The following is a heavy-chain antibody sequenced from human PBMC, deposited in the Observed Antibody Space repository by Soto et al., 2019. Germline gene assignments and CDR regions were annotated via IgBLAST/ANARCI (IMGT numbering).Heavy chain of an antibody. V-gene: IGHV1-8*01. CDR2: MNPNSGNS. CDR3: AKGDAVAD. CDR1: GYTFSCWY. J-gene: IGHJ4*02. Sequence: QVQLVQSGAEVKKPGASVRVSCKASGYTFSCWYITWVRQVAGQGLEWMGWMNPNSGNSGYAQKFQGRVTMTRYTSISTAYMQLTSLTFEGTAVYCCAKGDAVADWGQAYLFTVSS.